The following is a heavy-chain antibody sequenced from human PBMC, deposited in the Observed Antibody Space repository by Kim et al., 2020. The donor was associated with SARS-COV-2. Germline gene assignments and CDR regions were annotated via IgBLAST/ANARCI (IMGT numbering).Heavy chain of an antibody. CDR2: INHSGST. J-gene: IGHJ6*02. CDR3: ARGFHGGIVTFIAARPGDYGMDV. Sequence: SETLSLTCAVYGGSFSGYYWSWIRQPPGKGLEWIGEINHSGSTNYNPSLKSRVTISVDTSKNQFSLKLSSVTAADTAVYYCARGFHGGIVTFIAARPGDYGMDVWGQGTTVTVSS. D-gene: IGHD6-6*01. CDR1: GGSFSGYY. V-gene: IGHV4-34*01.